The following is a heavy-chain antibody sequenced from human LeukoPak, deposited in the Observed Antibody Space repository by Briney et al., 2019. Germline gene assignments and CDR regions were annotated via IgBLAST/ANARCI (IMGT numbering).Heavy chain of an antibody. V-gene: IGHV3-23*01. CDR2: ISGAGVTI. J-gene: IGHJ4*02. D-gene: IGHD2/OR15-2a*01. CDR3: AKGTSMNTFFDY. Sequence: PGGSLRLSCAASGFTFSSYGMHWVRQAPGKGLEWVSAISGAGVTIFYADSVKGRFTVSRDNSRNTLYLQMNSLRAEDTAVYYCAKGTSMNTFFDYWGQGTLVTVSS. CDR1: GFTFSSYG.